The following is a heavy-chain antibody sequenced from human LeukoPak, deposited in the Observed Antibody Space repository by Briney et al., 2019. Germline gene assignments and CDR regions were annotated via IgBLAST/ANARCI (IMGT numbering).Heavy chain of an antibody. Sequence: ASVKVSCKASDYRFSNYGITWVRQAPGQGLECMGWISAYNGDTNYAQNFQGRLTMTTDTSTNTAYMELRSLRSDDTAVYYCARVGSPDSENSGWKLFFDYWGQGTLVTVSS. V-gene: IGHV1-18*01. CDR3: ARVGSPDSENSGWKLFFDY. J-gene: IGHJ4*02. CDR2: ISAYNGDT. D-gene: IGHD6-19*01. CDR1: DYRFSNYG.